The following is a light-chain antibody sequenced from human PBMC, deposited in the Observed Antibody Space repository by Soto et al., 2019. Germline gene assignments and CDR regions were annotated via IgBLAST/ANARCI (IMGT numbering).Light chain of an antibody. J-gene: IGKJ3*01. CDR1: QSVTNNF. V-gene: IGKV3-20*01. Sequence: IVLTQSPGTLSLSPGERATLSCGASQSVTNNFLACYQQQPGQAPRPLIYGGASRAPGVPDRFSGSESGTNFTLTISRRETGDFAVYYCLQYGTPRLSFGTGTKVDLK. CDR2: GGA. CDR3: LQYGTPRLS.